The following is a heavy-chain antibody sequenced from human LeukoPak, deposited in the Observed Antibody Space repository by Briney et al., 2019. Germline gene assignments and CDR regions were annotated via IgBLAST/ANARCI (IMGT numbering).Heavy chain of an antibody. CDR1: GGSISSSSYY. CDR2: INHSGST. D-gene: IGHD3-22*01. Sequence: PSETLSLTCTVSGGSISSSSYYWSWIRQPPGKGLEWIGEINHSGSTNYNPSLKSRVTISVDTSKNQFSLKLSSVTAADTAVYYCARRKDSSGYFGRMGWFDPWGQGTLVTVSS. V-gene: IGHV4-39*07. J-gene: IGHJ5*02. CDR3: ARRKDSSGYFGRMGWFDP.